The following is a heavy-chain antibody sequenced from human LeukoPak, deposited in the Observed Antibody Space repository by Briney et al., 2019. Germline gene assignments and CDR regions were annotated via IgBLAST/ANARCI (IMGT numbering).Heavy chain of an antibody. CDR2: ISYDGSNK. CDR3: ARGGGSYYSAESRFDY. Sequence: PGGSLRLSCAASGFTFSGYAMHWVRQAPGKGLEWVAVISYDGSNKYYADSVKGRFTISRDNSKNTLYLQMNSLRAEDTAVYYCARGGGSYYSAESRFDYWGQGTLVTVSS. V-gene: IGHV3-30-3*01. J-gene: IGHJ4*02. CDR1: GFTFSGYA. D-gene: IGHD1-26*01.